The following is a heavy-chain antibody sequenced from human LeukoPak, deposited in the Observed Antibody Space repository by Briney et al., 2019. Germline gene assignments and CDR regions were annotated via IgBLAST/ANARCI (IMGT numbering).Heavy chain of an antibody. CDR3: AKRGLTDSSGWYDKTYYYYGMDV. J-gene: IGHJ6*02. Sequence: PGGSLRLSCAASGFTFSSYGMHWVRQAPGKGLEWVAVISYDGSNKYYADSVKGRFTISRDNSKNTLYLQMNSLRAEDTAVYYCAKRGLTDSSGWYDKTYYYYGMDVWGQGTMVTVSS. CDR1: GFTFSSYG. V-gene: IGHV3-30*18. CDR2: ISYDGSNK. D-gene: IGHD6-19*01.